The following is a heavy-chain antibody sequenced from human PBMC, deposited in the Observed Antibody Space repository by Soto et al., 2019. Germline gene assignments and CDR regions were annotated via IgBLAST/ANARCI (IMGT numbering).Heavy chain of an antibody. CDR2: INPNSGGT. CDR1: GYTFTGYY. D-gene: IGHD6-19*01. Sequence: ASVKVFCKVSGYTFTGYYMHWVRQAPGHGLECMGWINPNSGGTNYAQKFQGWVTMTRDTSISTAYMELSRLRSDDTAVYYCARESSSGWYDYWGQGTLVAVAS. J-gene: IGHJ4*02. CDR3: ARESSSGWYDY. V-gene: IGHV1-2*04.